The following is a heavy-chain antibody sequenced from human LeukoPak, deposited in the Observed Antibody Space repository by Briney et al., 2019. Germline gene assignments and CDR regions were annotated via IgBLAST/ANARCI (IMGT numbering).Heavy chain of an antibody. CDR3: ARSPSGYRFDS. CDR1: GGYVNRGTFF. V-gene: IGHV4-61*01. J-gene: IGHJ4*02. Sequence: KPSETLSLTCAVSGGYVNRGTFFWTWIRKPPGKGLEWIGYISNSGSTNYHPSLKSRVTMSSDTSKTQFTLKLTSVTAADTAVYYCARSPSGYRFDSWGQGTLVTVSS. CDR2: ISNSGST. D-gene: IGHD3-22*01.